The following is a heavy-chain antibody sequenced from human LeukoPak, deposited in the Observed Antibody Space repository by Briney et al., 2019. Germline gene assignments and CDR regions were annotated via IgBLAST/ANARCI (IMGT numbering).Heavy chain of an antibody. J-gene: IGHJ3*02. D-gene: IGHD5-24*01. V-gene: IGHV4-61*02. CDR1: GGSISSGSYY. CDR2: IYTSGST. CDR3: ARRVRWLQSHDAFDI. Sequence: PSETLSLTCTVSGGSISSGSYYWSWIRQPAGKGLEWIGRIYTSGSTNYNPSLKSRVTISVDTSKNQFSLKLSSVTAADTAVYYCARRVRWLQSHDAFDIWGQGTMVTVSS.